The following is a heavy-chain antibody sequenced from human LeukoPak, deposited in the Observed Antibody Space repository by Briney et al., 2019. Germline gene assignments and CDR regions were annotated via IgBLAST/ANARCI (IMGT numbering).Heavy chain of an antibody. J-gene: IGHJ1*01. CDR1: GYTFSSFW. CDR3: ARVLSADSPGFQH. D-gene: IGHD3-22*01. Sequence: GGSLRLSCAASGYTFSSFWIHWVRQAPGKGLEWVARIDSDGSGTRYADSVKGRFTISGDNAKNTLYLQVNSLRAEDTAVYYCARVLSADSPGFQHWGQGTLVTVSS. CDR2: IDSDGSGT. V-gene: IGHV3-74*01.